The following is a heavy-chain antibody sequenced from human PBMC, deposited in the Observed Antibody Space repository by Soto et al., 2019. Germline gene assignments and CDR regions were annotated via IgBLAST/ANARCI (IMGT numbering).Heavy chain of an antibody. D-gene: IGHD1-26*01. CDR2: STYIGGTP. CDR3: VKDYSHGRFPDN. Sequence: GGSLRLSCSASAFTLKYYGVHWVRQAPGRGLEQVAASTYIGGTPYYTDSVKGRFTVSRDNSQNTLYLQMSSLRPEDTGVYFCVKDYSHGRFPDNLGPGTLVAVSS. J-gene: IGHJ4*01. V-gene: IGHV3-64D*06. CDR1: AFTLKYYG.